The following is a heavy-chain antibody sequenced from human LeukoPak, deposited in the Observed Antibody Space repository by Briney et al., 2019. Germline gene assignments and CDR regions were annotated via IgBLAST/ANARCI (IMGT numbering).Heavy chain of an antibody. CDR2: IIPIFGTA. Sequence: GASVKVSCKASGGTFSSCVISWVRQAPGQGLEWMGGIIPIFGTANYAQKFQGRVTITADKSTSTAYMELSSLRSEDTAVYYCARILGPDWFDPWGQGTLVTVSS. CDR3: ARILGPDWFDP. CDR1: GGTFSSCV. V-gene: IGHV1-69*06. J-gene: IGHJ5*02. D-gene: IGHD7-27*01.